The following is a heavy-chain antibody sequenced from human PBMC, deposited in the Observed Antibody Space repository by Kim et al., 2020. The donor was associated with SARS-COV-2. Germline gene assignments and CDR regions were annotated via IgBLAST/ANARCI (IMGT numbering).Heavy chain of an antibody. Sequence: GGSLRLSCAASGFTFSSYEMNWVRQAPGKGLEWVSYISSSGSTIYYADSVKGRFTISRDNAKNSLYLQMNSLRAEDTAVYYCARGIRYYDFWSGYPRGYYFDYWGQGTLVTVSS. CDR2: ISSSGSTI. D-gene: IGHD3-3*01. CDR1: GFTFSSYE. CDR3: ARGIRYYDFWSGYPRGYYFDY. V-gene: IGHV3-48*03. J-gene: IGHJ4*02.